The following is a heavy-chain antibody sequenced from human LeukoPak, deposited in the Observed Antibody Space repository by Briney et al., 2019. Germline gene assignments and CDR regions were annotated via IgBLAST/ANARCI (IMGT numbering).Heavy chain of an antibody. D-gene: IGHD1-26*01. J-gene: IGHJ4*02. CDR2: IDPSDSHI. CDR1: GYSLTSNW. CDR3: ARQGRGSYRRDFDY. V-gene: IGHV5-10-1*01. Sequence: GESLKISCNGSGYSLTSNWISWVRQMPGKGLEWMGRIDPSDSHINYSPSFQGHVTISVDKSISTAYLQWSSLRASDTAVYYCARQGRGSYRRDFDYWGQGTLVTVSS.